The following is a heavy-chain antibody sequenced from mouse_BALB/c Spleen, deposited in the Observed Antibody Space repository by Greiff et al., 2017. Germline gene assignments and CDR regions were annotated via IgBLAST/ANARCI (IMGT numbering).Heavy chain of an antibody. CDR2: ISDGGSYT. Sequence: DVKLVESGGGLVKPGGSLKLSCAASGFTFSDYYMYWVRQTPEKRLEWVATISDGGSYTYYPDSVKGRFTISRDNAKNNLYLQMSSLKSEDTAMYYCARGYYFDYGGQGTTLTVSS. CDR3: ARGYYFDY. V-gene: IGHV5-4*02. CDR1: GFTFSDYY. J-gene: IGHJ2*01.